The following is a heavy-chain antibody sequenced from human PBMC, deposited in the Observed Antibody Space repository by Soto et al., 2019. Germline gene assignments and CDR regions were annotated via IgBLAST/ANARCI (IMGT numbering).Heavy chain of an antibody. CDR3: VVSSGWIFDY. J-gene: IGHJ4*02. V-gene: IGHV3-7*03. CDR2: IKRGGDEK. D-gene: IGHD6-19*01. Sequence: GGSLRLSCAASGFTFDTYWMTWVRQAPGQGSEWVASIKRGGDEKVYVDSVQGRFVISRDDGKKSVSLQMDSLTAEDTATYYCVVSSGWIFDYWGQRTLVTVSS. CDR1: GFTFDTYW.